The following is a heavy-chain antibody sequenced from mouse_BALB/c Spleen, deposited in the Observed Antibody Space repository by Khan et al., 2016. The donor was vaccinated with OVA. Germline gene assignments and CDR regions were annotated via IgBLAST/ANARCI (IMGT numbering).Heavy chain of an antibody. J-gene: IGHJ1*01. D-gene: IGHD2-1*01. CDR1: GYSFTSYW. CDR2: IYPGDGDT. V-gene: IGHV1-87*01. Sequence: QVQLKQSGAELARPGASVKLSCKASGYSFTSYWMQWVKQRPGQGLEWIGAIYPGDGDTRYTQKFKGKATLTADNSSSTAYMQLSSLASEDSAIXDCARGRYGNWYFDVWGAGTTVTVSS. CDR3: ARGRYGNWYFDV.